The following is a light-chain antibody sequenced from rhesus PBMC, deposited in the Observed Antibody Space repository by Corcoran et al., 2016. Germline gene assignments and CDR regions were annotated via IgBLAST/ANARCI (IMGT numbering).Light chain of an antibody. CDR2: GGS. V-gene: IGKV2-72*02. CDR1: QSLLHNNRNTF. CDR3: VQTITFPWT. J-gene: IGKJ1*01. Sequence: DIVMTQTPLSLPITPGEPASISCRSSQSLLHNNRNTFLPWYLQKQDQSPQLLIYGGSNRASGVPDRLSGSGSGTDFTLKISKLEAEDVGVYYGVQTITFPWTFGQGTKVEIK.